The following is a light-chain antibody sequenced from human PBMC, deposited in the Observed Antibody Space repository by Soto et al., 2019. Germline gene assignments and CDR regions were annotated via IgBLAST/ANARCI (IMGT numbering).Light chain of an antibody. CDR3: HHYNNWPYS. J-gene: IGKJ2*01. CDR2: GAS. Sequence: EIVMTQSPATLSVSPGDTATLSCRASQSVGGALAWYQQKPGQAPRPLIYGASTRATGIPARFSGSGSGTEFTPTISSLQSEYFAVYYCHHYNNWPYSFGQGTKLEIK. V-gene: IGKV3-15*01. CDR1: QSVGGA.